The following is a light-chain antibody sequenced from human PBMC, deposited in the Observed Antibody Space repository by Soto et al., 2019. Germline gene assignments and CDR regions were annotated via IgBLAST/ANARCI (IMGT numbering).Light chain of an antibody. CDR3: QHSDSNPWT. CDR2: AAA. J-gene: IGKJ1*01. CDR1: QSISSY. Sequence: DIQMTQSPSSLSASVGDRVTITCRTRQSISSYLHWYQQKPGKAPKILIYAAASLQSGVPSRFSGSGSGADFSLTISSLQPEDFATYYGQHSDSNPWTFGQGTKVEIK. V-gene: IGKV1-39*01.